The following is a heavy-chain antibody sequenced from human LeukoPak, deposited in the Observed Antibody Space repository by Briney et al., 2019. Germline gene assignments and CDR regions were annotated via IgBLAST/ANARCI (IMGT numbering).Heavy chain of an antibody. D-gene: IGHD1-7*01. CDR2: FNPADSDT. Sequence: GESLKISCKGSGYSLTSHWIGWVREMPGKGLEWVGIFNPADSDTRYSPSFQGQVTISADRSINTAYLQWSSLKAPDTGMYYCARGVAGTWDYWGQGTLVTVSS. J-gene: IGHJ4*02. V-gene: IGHV5-51*01. CDR1: GYSLTSHW. CDR3: ARGVAGTWDY.